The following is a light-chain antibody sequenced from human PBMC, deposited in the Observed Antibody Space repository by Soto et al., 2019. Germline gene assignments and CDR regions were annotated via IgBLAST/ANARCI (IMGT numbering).Light chain of an antibody. CDR1: SSDVGSYDF. V-gene: IGLV2-14*01. J-gene: IGLJ1*01. CDR2: EVS. CDR3: SSYSGSSVRYV. Sequence: QSVLTQPASVSGSPGQSITMSCTGTSSDVGSYDFVSWYQQHPGKAPKLLIYEVSNRPSGVSARFSGSKSDNTASLTISGLQAEDEADYFCSSYSGSSVRYVFGSGTKVTVL.